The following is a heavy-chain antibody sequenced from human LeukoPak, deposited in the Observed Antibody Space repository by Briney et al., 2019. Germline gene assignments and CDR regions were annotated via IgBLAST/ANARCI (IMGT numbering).Heavy chain of an antibody. Sequence: GGSLRLSCAASGFTFSDYYMSWIRQAPGKGLEWVSYISSSGSTIYYADSVKGRFTISRDNAKNSLYLQMNSLRAEDTAVYYCASSAVPNYYDSSGYLDYWGQGTLVTVSS. D-gene: IGHD3-22*01. CDR2: ISSSGSTI. V-gene: IGHV3-11*01. CDR1: GFTFSDYY. J-gene: IGHJ4*02. CDR3: ASSAVPNYYDSSGYLDY.